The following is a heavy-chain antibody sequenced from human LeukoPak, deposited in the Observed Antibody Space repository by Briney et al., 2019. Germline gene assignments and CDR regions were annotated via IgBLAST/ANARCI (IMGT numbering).Heavy chain of an antibody. CDR1: GGSFSGYY. CDR3: ARHVLDYYDSSGCDY. CDR2: INHSGST. V-gene: IGHV4-34*01. J-gene: IGHJ4*02. Sequence: PSETLSLTCAVYGGSFSGYYWSWLRQPPGKGLEWIGEINHSGSTNYNPSLKSRVTISVDTSKNQFSLKLSSVTAADTAVYYCARHVLDYYDSSGCDYWGQGTLVTVSS. D-gene: IGHD3-22*01.